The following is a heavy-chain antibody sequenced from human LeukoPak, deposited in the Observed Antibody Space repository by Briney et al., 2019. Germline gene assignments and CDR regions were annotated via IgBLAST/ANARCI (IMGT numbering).Heavy chain of an antibody. CDR2: IYYSGST. CDR3: ARLSYGDYDYYYYYMDV. J-gene: IGHJ6*03. CDR1: GGSISSYY. Sequence: SETLSLTCTVSGGSISSYYWSWIRQPPGKGQERIGYIYYSGSTNYNPSLKSRVTISVDTSKNQFSLKLSSVTAADTAVYYCARLSYGDYDYYYYYMDVWGKGTTVTVSS. V-gene: IGHV4-59*08. D-gene: IGHD4-17*01.